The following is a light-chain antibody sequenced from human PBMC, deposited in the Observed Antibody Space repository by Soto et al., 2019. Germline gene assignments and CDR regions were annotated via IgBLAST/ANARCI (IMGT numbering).Light chain of an antibody. CDR3: QKYNSAPRT. J-gene: IGKJ1*01. CDR2: AAS. CDR1: QGISNY. V-gene: IGKV1-27*01. Sequence: DIPMTQSPSSLSASVGDRVTITCRASQGISNYLAWYQQNPGKVPKLLIYAASTLQSGVPSRFSGSGSGTDFTLTISSLQPEDVATYYCQKYNSAPRTFGQGAKVEIK.